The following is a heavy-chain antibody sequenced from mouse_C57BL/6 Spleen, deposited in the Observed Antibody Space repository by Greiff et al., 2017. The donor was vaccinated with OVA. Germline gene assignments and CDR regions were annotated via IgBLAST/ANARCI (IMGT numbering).Heavy chain of an antibody. CDR2: IRNKANNHAT. CDR1: GFTFSDAW. CDR3: TTSTTVVEGGLDY. V-gene: IGHV6-6*01. J-gene: IGHJ2*01. Sequence: EVKLVESGGGLVQPGGSMKLSCAASGFTFSDAWMDWVRQSPEKGLEWVAEIRNKANNHATYYAESVKGRFTISRDDSKSSVYLQMNSLRAEDTGIYYCTTSTTVVEGGLDYWGQGTTLTVSS. D-gene: IGHD1-1*01.